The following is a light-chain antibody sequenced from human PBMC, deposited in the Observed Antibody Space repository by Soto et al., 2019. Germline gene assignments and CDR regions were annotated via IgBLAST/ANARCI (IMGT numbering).Light chain of an antibody. CDR1: QSVSSNY. J-gene: IGKJ1*01. CDR3: QQYGSSYPWT. Sequence: EIALTQSPGTLSLSPGERATLSCSSSQSVSSNYLAWYQQKPGQAPRLLIYGASSRATGIPDRFSGSGSGTDFTLTIRRLEPEDFAVYYCQQYGSSYPWTFGQGTKVDIK. CDR2: GAS. V-gene: IGKV3-20*01.